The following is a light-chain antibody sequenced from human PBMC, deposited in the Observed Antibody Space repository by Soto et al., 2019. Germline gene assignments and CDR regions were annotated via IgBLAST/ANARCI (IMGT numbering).Light chain of an antibody. Sequence: IPLTQSPSSLSASFGDSVTITCRASQGITSYLAWYQQKPGKAPNLLIYGASTLQSGVPSRFSGSGSGTDFTLTINSLQAEDFATYFCQQYNSMSLTLGGGTKVDI. J-gene: IGKJ4*01. CDR3: QQYNSMSLT. CDR1: QGITSY. V-gene: IGKV1-9*01. CDR2: GAS.